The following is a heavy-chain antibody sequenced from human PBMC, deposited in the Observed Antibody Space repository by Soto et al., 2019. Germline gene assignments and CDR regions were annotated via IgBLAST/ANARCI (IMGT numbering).Heavy chain of an antibody. J-gene: IGHJ4*02. CDR3: ARGTRLVGDTMYYFDY. CDR1: GFTFSSYS. Sequence: GESLKISCAASGFTFSSYSMNWVRQAPGKGLEWVSYISSSSSTIYYADSVKGRFTISRDNAKNSLYLQMNSLRDEDTDVYYCARGTRLVGDTMYYFDYWGQGILVNVS. CDR2: ISSSSSTI. D-gene: IGHD1-26*01. V-gene: IGHV3-48*02.